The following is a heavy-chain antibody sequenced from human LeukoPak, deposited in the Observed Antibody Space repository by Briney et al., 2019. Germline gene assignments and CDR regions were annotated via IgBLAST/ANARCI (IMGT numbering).Heavy chain of an antibody. CDR3: ARGGASSKPFDY. V-gene: IGHV4-59*01. J-gene: IGHJ4*02. CDR1: ADSFSNYY. D-gene: IGHD1-26*01. Sequence: SETLSLTCTVSADSFSNYYWSWIRQPSGKGLEWIGFIFSSGITNYNPSLKSRVTISVDTSKNQFSLKVNSVTAADTAVYYCARGGASSKPFDYWGQGTLVTVTS. CDR2: IFSSGIT.